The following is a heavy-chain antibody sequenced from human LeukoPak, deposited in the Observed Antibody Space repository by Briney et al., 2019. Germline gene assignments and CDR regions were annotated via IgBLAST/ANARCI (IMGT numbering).Heavy chain of an antibody. V-gene: IGHV3-66*01. CDR1: GFTVSSNY. D-gene: IGHD1-26*01. J-gene: IGHJ6*02. Sequence: GGSLRLSCAASGFTVSSNYMSWVRQAPGKGLEWVSVIYSGGSTYYADSVKGRFTISRDNSKNTLYLQMNSLRAEDTAVYYCAREKVRATPSHYYYYGMDVWGQGTTVTVSS. CDR3: AREKVRATPSHYYYYGMDV. CDR2: IYSGGST.